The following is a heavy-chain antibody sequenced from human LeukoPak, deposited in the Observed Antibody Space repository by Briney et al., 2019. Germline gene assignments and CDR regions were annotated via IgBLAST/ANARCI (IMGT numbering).Heavy chain of an antibody. J-gene: IGHJ3*02. V-gene: IGHV4-38-2*02. Sequence: NPSETLSLTCTVSGYSISSGYYWGWIRQPPGKGLEWIGSIYHSGSTYYNPSLKSRVTISVDTSKNQFSLKLSSVTAADTAVYYCARVMGATTGMNAFDIWGQGTMVTVSS. CDR3: ARVMGATTGMNAFDI. CDR2: IYHSGST. D-gene: IGHD1-26*01. CDR1: GYSISSGYY.